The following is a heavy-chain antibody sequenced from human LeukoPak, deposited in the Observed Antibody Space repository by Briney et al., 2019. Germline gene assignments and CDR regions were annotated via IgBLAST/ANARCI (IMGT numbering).Heavy chain of an antibody. CDR1: GFTVSSNY. J-gene: IGHJ4*02. V-gene: IGHV3-66*02. CDR3: ARAGYDFWSGYYTLPSFDY. CDR2: IYSGGST. D-gene: IGHD3-3*01. Sequence: PGGSLRLSCAASGFTVSSNYMSWVRRAPVKGLEPVSVIYSGGSTYYADSVTGRFTISRDNSKNTLYLQMNSLRAEDTAVYYCARAGYDFWSGYYTLPSFDYWGKGTLVTVSS.